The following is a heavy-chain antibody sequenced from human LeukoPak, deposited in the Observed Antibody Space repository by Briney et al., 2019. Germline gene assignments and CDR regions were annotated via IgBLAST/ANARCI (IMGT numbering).Heavy chain of an antibody. V-gene: IGHV3-21*01. Sequence: PGRSLRLSCAASGFTFSSYGIHRVRQAPGKGLEWVSSISSSSSYIYYADSVKGRFTISRDNAKNSLYLQMNSLRAEDTAVYYCARESHDSSGYYSDYWGQGTLVTVSS. D-gene: IGHD3-22*01. CDR1: GFTFSSYG. CDR3: ARESHDSSGYYSDY. J-gene: IGHJ4*02. CDR2: ISSSSSYI.